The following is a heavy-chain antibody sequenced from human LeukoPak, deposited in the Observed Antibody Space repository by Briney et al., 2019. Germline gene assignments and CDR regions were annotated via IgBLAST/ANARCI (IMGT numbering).Heavy chain of an antibody. D-gene: IGHD2-8*02. V-gene: IGHV3-23*01. CDR2: ISGGGSIK. CDR3: ANGAAPSYWYYMDV. Sequence: QAGGSLRLSCAASGFTFSNYAMTWVRQAPASGLEWVSSISGGGSIKNYADSVKGRFIISRDNSKNTLDLQMDSLRVDDTAIYYCANGAAPSYWYYMDVWGKGTTVTVSS. CDR1: GFTFSNYA. J-gene: IGHJ6*03.